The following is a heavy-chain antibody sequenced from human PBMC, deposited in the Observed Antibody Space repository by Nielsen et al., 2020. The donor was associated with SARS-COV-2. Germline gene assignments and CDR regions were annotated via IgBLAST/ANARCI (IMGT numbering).Heavy chain of an antibody. D-gene: IGHD5-18*01. CDR2: HGSDDSA. CDR3: IRAGTYNYGLAY. CDR1: GFSFRDYG. Sequence: GESLKISCAASGFSFRDYGMAWVRQAPGKGLEWLSTHGSDDSAHYADSVKGRFTISRDNAANTLSLQMRSLRAEDTAVYFCIRAGTYNYGLAYWGQGVLVKVSS. V-gene: IGHV3-23*01. J-gene: IGHJ4*02.